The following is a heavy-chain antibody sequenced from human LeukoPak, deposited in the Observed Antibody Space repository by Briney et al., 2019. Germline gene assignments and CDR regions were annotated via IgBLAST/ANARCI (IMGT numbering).Heavy chain of an antibody. CDR2: INPNSGGT. D-gene: IGHD6-19*01. J-gene: IGHJ4*02. CDR1: GYTFTGYY. CDR3: ARDFEAVAASGGY. Sequence: GASVKVSCKAAGYTFTGYYMHWVRQAPGQGLEWMGWINPNSGGTNYAQKFQGRVTMTTDTSTSTAYMELRSLRSDDTAVYYCARDFEAVAASGGYWGQGTLVTVSS. V-gene: IGHV1-2*02.